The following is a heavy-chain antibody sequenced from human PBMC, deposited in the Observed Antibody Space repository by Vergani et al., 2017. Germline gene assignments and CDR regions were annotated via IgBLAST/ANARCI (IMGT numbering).Heavy chain of an antibody. V-gene: IGHV3-72*01. Sequence: EVQLLESGGGLVQPGGSLRLSCAASGFIFSDHYMDWVRQAQGKGLEWVGRIRNKANDYTTQYAASVKGRFTISRDDSKSYLYLQMNSLQTEDTALYYCVRVKGSNWNDHLYDIWGQGTLVTVSS. CDR1: GFIFSDHY. CDR2: IRNKANDYTT. D-gene: IGHD1-1*01. J-gene: IGHJ3*02. CDR3: VRVKGSNWNDHLYDI.